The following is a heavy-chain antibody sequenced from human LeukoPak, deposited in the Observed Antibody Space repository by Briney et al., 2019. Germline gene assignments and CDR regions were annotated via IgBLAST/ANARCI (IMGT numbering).Heavy chain of an antibody. CDR1: GGSISSYS. CDR2: IYYSGST. Sequence: SGTLSLTCTASGGSISSYSWSWIRQPPGKGLEWIGYIYYSGSTNYNPSLKSRVTISVDTSKNQFSMKLSSVTAADTAVYYWARHGGYDYVWGSYRLDYWGQGTLVTVSS. J-gene: IGHJ4*02. D-gene: IGHD3-16*02. V-gene: IGHV4-59*08. CDR3: ARHGGYDYVWGSYRLDY.